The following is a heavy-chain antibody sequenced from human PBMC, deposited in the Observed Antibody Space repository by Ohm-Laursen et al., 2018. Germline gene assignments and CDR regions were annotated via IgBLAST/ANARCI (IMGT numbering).Heavy chain of an antibody. V-gene: IGHV3-30*04. CDR2: ISYDGSNK. J-gene: IGHJ4*02. CDR1: GFTFDDYA. CDR3: AKDGQWLVYFDY. Sequence: SLRLSCAASGFTFDDYAMHWVRQAPGKGLEWVAVISYDGSNKYYADSVKGRFTISRDNSKNTLYLQMNSLRAEDTAVYYCAKDGQWLVYFDYWGQGALVTVSS. D-gene: IGHD6-19*01.